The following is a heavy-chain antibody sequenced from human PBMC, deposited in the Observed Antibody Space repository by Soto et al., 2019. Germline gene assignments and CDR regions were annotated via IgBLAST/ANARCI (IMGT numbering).Heavy chain of an antibody. CDR3: ARDRDDYGSGNYYNRIDF. V-gene: IGHV1-69*01. J-gene: IGHJ4*02. Sequence: QVQLVQSGAEVKKPGSSVKVSCKSSGGIFSTYAISWLRQAPGQVLEWMGGIIPIFGTPNYAQRFQGRVTITADESTTKSYMELSRLKSEDTAVYYCARDRDDYGSGNYYNRIDFWGQGTMITVSS. CDR1: GGIFSTYA. D-gene: IGHD3-10*01. CDR2: IIPIFGTP.